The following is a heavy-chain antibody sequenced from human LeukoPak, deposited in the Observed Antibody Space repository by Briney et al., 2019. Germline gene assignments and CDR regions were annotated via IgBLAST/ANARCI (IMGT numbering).Heavy chain of an antibody. V-gene: IGHV3-21*01. J-gene: IGHJ6*03. CDR3: ARGPRVGAAGFVYYHYIDV. CDR1: GFTFSSYS. D-gene: IGHD1-26*01. CDR2: ISTSSSYI. Sequence: PGGSLRLSCAASGFTFSSYSLNWVRQAPGKGLEWVSSISTSSSYIYNADSMKGRFTISRDNAKNSLYLQMNSLRAEDTAVYYCARGPRVGAAGFVYYHYIDVWGKGTTVTVSS.